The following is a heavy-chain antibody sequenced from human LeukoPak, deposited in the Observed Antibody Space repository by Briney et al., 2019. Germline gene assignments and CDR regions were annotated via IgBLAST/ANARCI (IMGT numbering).Heavy chain of an antibody. CDR1: GFAFSSYD. J-gene: IGHJ2*01. D-gene: IGHD5-12*01. CDR2: IGTAGDT. Sequence: GGSLRLSCAASGFAFSSYDMHWVRQATGKGLEWVSAIGTAGDTYYPGSVKGRFTISRENAKNSLYLQMNSLRAGDTAVYYCARVRKYSGYYSWYFDLWGRGTLVTVSS. V-gene: IGHV3-13*01. CDR3: ARVRKYSGYYSWYFDL.